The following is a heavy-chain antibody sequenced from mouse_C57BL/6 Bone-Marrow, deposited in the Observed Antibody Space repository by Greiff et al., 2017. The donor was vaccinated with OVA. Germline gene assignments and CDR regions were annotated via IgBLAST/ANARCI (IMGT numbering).Heavy chain of an antibody. CDR1: GYAFSSSW. D-gene: IGHD2-4*01. CDR3: APIYYDYDGRFAY. CDR2: IYPGDGDT. Sequence: QVQLKQSGPELVKPGASVKISCKASGYAFSSSWMNWVKQRPGKGLEWIGRIYPGDGDTNYNGKFKGKATLTADKSSSTAYMQLSSLTSEDSAVYFCAPIYYDYDGRFAYWGQGTLVTVSA. J-gene: IGHJ3*01. V-gene: IGHV1-82*01.